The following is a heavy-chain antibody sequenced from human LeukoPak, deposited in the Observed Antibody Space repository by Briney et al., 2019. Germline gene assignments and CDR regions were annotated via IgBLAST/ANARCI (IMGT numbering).Heavy chain of an antibody. V-gene: IGHV1-2*02. CDR1: GYTFTVYY. CDR2: INPNSGGT. Sequence: ASVKVFCKACGYTFTVYYMHWVRQAPRQGREEMGWINPNSGGTNYAQKFQGRDTMTRDTSISTAYMELSRLRSDDTAVYYCAREDWGSGYGLLRGYYFDYWGQGTLVTVSS. D-gene: IGHD3-22*01. CDR3: AREDWGSGYGLLRGYYFDY. J-gene: IGHJ4*02.